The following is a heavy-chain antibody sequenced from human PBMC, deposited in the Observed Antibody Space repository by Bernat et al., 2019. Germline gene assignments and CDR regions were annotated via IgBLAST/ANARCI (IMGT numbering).Heavy chain of an antibody. J-gene: IGHJ6*02. D-gene: IGHD2-15*01. Sequence: VQLVESGGGLVKPGGSLRLSCAASGFTFSDYYMSWIRQAPGKGLEWVSRINSDGSSTSYADSVKGRFTISRDNAKNTLYLQMNSLRAEDTAVYYCARRMDYYYGMDVWGQGTTVTVSS. CDR1: GFTFSDYY. CDR2: INSDGSST. CDR3: ARRMDYYYGMDV. V-gene: IGHV3-74*02.